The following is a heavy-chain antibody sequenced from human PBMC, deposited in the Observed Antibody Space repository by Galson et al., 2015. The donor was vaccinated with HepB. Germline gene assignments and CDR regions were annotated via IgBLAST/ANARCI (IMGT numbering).Heavy chain of an antibody. D-gene: IGHD2-8*01. J-gene: IGHJ4*02. CDR3: ARSMLLAYYFDY. CDR1: GFIFSSYA. Sequence: SLRLSYAASGFIFSSYAMHWVRQAPGKGLEWVAIISYDGNNKYYADSVKGRFTISRDNSKNTLYLRMNSLRAEDTAVYYCARSMLLAYYFDYWGQGTLVTVSS. V-gene: IGHV3-30-3*01. CDR2: ISYDGNNK.